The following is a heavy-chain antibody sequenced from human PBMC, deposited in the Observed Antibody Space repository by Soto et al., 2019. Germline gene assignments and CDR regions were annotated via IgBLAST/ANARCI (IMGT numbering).Heavy chain of an antibody. J-gene: IGHJ4*02. Sequence: VRLVESGGTLVQPGGSLRISCAASGLTFSGHWMTWVRQTPGKGPEWVANISPDGSDKSYVDSVKGRFTISRDNDKNSLSLQLASLRAEDPAVYHCASRPAGNTYHAVFDFWGQGPLVTVSS. D-gene: IGHD6-6*01. CDR2: ISPDGSDK. V-gene: IGHV3-7*03. CDR1: GLTFSGHW. CDR3: ASRPAGNTYHAVFDF.